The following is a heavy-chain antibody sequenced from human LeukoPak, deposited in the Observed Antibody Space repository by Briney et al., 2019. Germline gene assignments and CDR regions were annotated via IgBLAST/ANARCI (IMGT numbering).Heavy chain of an antibody. CDR3: ARRSMVQHLDV. V-gene: IGHV7-4-1*02. Sequence: ASVKVSCKASGYTFTTYAMNWLRQAPGQGLEWMGWINTNTGNPTYAQGFTGRFVFSLDTSVSTAYLQISSLTADDTAVYYCARRSMVQHLDVWGKGTTVIVSS. CDR2: INTNTGNP. CDR1: GYTFTTYA. J-gene: IGHJ6*04. D-gene: IGHD3-10*01.